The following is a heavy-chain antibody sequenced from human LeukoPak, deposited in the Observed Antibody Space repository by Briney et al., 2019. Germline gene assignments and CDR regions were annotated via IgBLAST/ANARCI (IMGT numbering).Heavy chain of an antibody. CDR1: GFTFRSYW. Sequence: GGSLRLSCVASGFTFRSYWMHWVRQAPGKGLVWVSRVSGDGSGTSYADSLKGRFTISRDNNRNTVDLQMNSLRVEDTAVYYCVRDREYGSGWYFDSWGQGTGVTVS. J-gene: IGHJ4*02. CDR2: VSGDGSGT. D-gene: IGHD6-19*01. V-gene: IGHV3-74*01. CDR3: VRDREYGSGWYFDS.